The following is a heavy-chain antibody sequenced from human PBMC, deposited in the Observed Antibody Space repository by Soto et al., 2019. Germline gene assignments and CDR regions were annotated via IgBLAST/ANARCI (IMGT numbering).Heavy chain of an antibody. CDR2: ISPYNGKT. Sequence: SVKFSCTAPVYPFTSYGISLVRQAPGQGLEWMGWISPYNGKTNYEKKLQGRFKMTTDTSTSTAYMELRSLRSEDKAVYYCARDRSDYYDSSGYYWDDAFDIWGQGTMVTVSS. D-gene: IGHD3-22*01. CDR3: ARDRSDYYDSSGYYWDDAFDI. CDR1: VYPFTSYG. J-gene: IGHJ3*02. V-gene: IGHV1-18*04.